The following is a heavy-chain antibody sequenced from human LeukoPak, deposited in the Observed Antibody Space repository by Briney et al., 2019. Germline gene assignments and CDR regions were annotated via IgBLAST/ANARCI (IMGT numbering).Heavy chain of an antibody. Sequence: GGSLRLSCAASGFTVSSNYMSWVRQAPGKGLEWVSVIYSGGSTYYADSVKGRFTISRDNSKKTVYLQMNSLRGEDTAVYSCARGATNDFWSGYGWFDPWGQGTLVTVSS. CDR3: ARGATNDFWSGYGWFDP. J-gene: IGHJ5*02. V-gene: IGHV3-53*05. CDR2: IYSGGST. D-gene: IGHD3-3*01. CDR1: GFTVSSNY.